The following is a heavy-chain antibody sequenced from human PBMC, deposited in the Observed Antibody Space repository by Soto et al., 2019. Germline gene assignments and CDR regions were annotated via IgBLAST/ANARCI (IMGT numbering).Heavy chain of an antibody. Sequence: SVKVSCKASGGTFSSYAISWVRQAPGQGLEWMGGIIPIFGTANYAQKFQGRVTITADESTSTAYMELSSLRSEDTAVYYCARFGSSSSGDYYYGMDVWGQGTTVTVSS. V-gene: IGHV1-69*13. J-gene: IGHJ6*02. CDR1: GGTFSSYA. CDR2: IIPIFGTA. D-gene: IGHD6-6*01. CDR3: ARFGSSSSGDYYYGMDV.